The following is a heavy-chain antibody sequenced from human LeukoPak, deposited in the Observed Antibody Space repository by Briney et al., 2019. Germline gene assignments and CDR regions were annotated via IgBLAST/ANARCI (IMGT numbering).Heavy chain of an antibody. CDR3: AKDWHDCSSTSCYFD. J-gene: IGHJ4*02. CDR2: IRYDGSNK. Sequence: GGSLRLSCAASGFTFSSYGMHWVRQAPGKGLEWVAFIRYDGSNKYYADSVKGRFTISRDNSKNTLYLQMNSLRAEDTAVYYCAKDWHDCSSTSCYFDWGQGTLVTVSS. CDR1: GFTFSSYG. V-gene: IGHV3-30*02. D-gene: IGHD2-2*01.